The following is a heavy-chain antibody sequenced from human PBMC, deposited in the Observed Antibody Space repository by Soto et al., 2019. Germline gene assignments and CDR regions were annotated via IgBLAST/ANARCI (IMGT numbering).Heavy chain of an antibody. CDR2: INMDGTKT. V-gene: IGHV3-74*01. CDR1: EFTFSKYW. D-gene: IGHD3-22*01. CDR3: ARDYYYDSRSSSVNWFDP. J-gene: IGHJ5*02. Sequence: GPLRLSCVASEFTFSKYWMHWVRQAPGKGLVWVSRINMDGTKTAYADSVKGRFTVSRDNANNTLYLQMNSLGVEDTAVYYCARDYYYDSRSSSVNWFDPWGQGTLVTVSS.